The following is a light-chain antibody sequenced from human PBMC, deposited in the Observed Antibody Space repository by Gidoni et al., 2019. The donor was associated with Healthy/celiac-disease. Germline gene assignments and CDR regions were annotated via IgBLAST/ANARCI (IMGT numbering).Light chain of an antibody. CDR3: QQYYSTPPEFT. Sequence: DIVMTQSPDSLAVSLGERATINCKSSQSVLYSSNNKNYLAWYQQKPGQPPKLLISWASTRESGVPDRFSGSGSGTDFTLPISSLQAEDVAVYYCQQYYSTPPEFTFGPGTKVDIK. V-gene: IGKV4-1*01. J-gene: IGKJ3*01. CDR2: WAS. CDR1: QSVLYSSNNKNY.